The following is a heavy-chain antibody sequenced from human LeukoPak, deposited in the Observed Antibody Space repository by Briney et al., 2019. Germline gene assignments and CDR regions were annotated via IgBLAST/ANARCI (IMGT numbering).Heavy chain of an antibody. CDR2: ISRSGSHI. D-gene: IGHD6-13*01. Sequence: GGSLRLSCAASGFTFSDYYMSWIRQAPGKGLEGVSYISRSGSHIYYADSVKGRFTISRDNAKNSLYLQMNSLRAEDTAVYYCARDCSRCLSFDYWGQGTLVTVSS. J-gene: IGHJ4*02. CDR3: ARDCSRCLSFDY. CDR1: GFTFSDYY. V-gene: IGHV3-11*01.